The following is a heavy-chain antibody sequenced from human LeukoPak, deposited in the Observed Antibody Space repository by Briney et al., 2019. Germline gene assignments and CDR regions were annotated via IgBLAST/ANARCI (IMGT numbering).Heavy chain of an antibody. CDR3: ARVSPSSSWYQGLLGGVNDY. CDR2: ISAYNGNT. Sequence: ASVKVSCKASGYTFTNYGISWVRQAPGQRLEWMGWISAYNGNTNYAQKLQGRVTMTTDTSTSTAYMELRSLRSDDTAVYYCARVSPSSSWYQGLLGGVNDYWGQGTLVTVSS. CDR1: GYTFTNYG. V-gene: IGHV1-18*01. J-gene: IGHJ4*02. D-gene: IGHD6-13*01.